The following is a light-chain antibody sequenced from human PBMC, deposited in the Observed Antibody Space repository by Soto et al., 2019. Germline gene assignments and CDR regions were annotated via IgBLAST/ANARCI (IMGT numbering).Light chain of an antibody. CDR2: SAS. J-gene: IGKJ4*01. CDR1: QGVRDD. V-gene: IGKV1-6*01. CDR3: LQESNYPLN. Sequence: IQMTQSPSSLSASVGDRVTITCRASQGVRDDVGWHQQKPGKAPKLLIYSASTLQSGVPPRFSGSGSGTDFTLTISGLQPEDFAHYYCLQESNYPLNFGGGTKVEIK.